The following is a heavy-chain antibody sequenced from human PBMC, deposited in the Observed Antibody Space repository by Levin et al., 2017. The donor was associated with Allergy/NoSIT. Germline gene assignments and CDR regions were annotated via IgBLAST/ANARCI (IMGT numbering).Heavy chain of an antibody. CDR3: AKDYGSGWYYFDY. J-gene: IGHJ4*02. CDR2: ISASGGST. V-gene: IGHV3-23*01. CDR1: GFTFNSYD. D-gene: IGHD6-19*01. Sequence: LSLTCAASGFTFNSYDMNWVRQAPGKGLEWVSGISASGGSTYYADSVKGRFTISRDNSKNTLYLQMNSLRAEDTAVYYCAKDYGSGWYYFDYWGQGTLVTVSS.